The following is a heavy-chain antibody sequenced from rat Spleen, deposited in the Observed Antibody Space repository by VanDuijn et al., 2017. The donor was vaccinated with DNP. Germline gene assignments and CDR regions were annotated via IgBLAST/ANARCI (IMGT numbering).Heavy chain of an antibody. CDR3: TRLGERLFDY. Sequence: EVQLVESGGGFVQPGRSLKLSCAASGFTFSNYGMAWVRQAPKKGLEWVASISASGGSTSYRDSVKGQFTISRDNSETTQNLQMDSLRSEDTATYFCTRLGERLFDYWGRGTLVTVSS. CDR2: ISASGGST. J-gene: IGHJ3*01. V-gene: IGHV5S13*01. CDR1: GFTFSNYG. D-gene: IGHD5-1*01.